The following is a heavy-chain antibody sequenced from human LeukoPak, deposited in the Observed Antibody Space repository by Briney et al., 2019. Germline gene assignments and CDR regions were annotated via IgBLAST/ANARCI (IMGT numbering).Heavy chain of an antibody. V-gene: IGHV2-5*02. CDR2: IYWDDDK. D-gene: IGHD5-18*01. CDR3: AHRRESGYSYGYFDY. CDR1: GFSLSTSGVG. Sequence: SGPTLVKPTQTLTLTCTFSGFSLSTSGVGVGWIRQPPGKALVWLALIYWDDDKRYSPSLKSRLTITKDTSKNQVVLTMTNMDPVDTATYYCAHRRESGYSYGYFDYWGQGTLVTVSS. J-gene: IGHJ4*02.